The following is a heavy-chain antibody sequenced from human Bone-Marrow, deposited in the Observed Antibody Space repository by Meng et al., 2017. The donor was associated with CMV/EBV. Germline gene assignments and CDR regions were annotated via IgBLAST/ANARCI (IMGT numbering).Heavy chain of an antibody. CDR3: ARGHEHYGMDV. V-gene: IGHV4-34*01. CDR1: GGSFSGYY. Sequence: GSLRLSCAVYGGSFSGYYWSWIRQPPGKGLERIGEINHSGSTNYNPSLKSRVTISVDTSKNQFSLKLSSVTAADTAVYYCARGHEHYGMDVWGQGTTVTVSS. CDR2: INHSGST. J-gene: IGHJ6*02.